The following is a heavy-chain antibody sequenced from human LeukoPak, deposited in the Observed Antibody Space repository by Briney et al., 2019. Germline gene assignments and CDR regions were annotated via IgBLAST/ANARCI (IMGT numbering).Heavy chain of an antibody. V-gene: IGHV3-53*01. D-gene: IGHD3-10*01. CDR1: GFTVSSNY. CDR3: ARDLYYYGSGSDNFLYY. CDR2: INSGGST. J-gene: IGHJ4*02. Sequence: GGSLRLSCAASGFTVSSNYMNWVRQAPGQGLEWVSVINSGGSTHYADSVKGRFTVSRDNSKNTLYLQMNSLRAEDTAVYYCARDLYYYGSGSDNFLYYWGQGTLVTVSS.